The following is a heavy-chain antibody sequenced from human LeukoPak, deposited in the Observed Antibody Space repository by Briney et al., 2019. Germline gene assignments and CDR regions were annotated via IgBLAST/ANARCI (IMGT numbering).Heavy chain of an antibody. D-gene: IGHD2-15*01. CDR3: ARENCSGGSCSVTFDI. Sequence: ASVKVSCKASGYTFAGCYMHWVRQAPGQGLEWMGWINPNSGGTNYAQKFQGRVTMTRDTSISTAYMELSRLRSDDTAVYYCARENCSGGSCSVTFDIWGQGTMVTVSS. CDR1: GYTFAGCY. CDR2: INPNSGGT. J-gene: IGHJ3*02. V-gene: IGHV1-2*02.